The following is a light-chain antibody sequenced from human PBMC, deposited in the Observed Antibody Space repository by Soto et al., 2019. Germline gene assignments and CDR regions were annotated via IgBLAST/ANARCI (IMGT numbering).Light chain of an antibody. V-gene: IGLV2-8*01. Sequence: QSALTQPPSASGSPGQSVTISCTGTGSDVGGYNYVSWYQQHPGKAPKLMIYEVSKRPSGVPDRFSGSKSGNTASLTVSGLQAEDEADYYCSSYAGSNNVFGTGTKVTVL. CDR2: EVS. CDR3: SSYAGSNNV. J-gene: IGLJ1*01. CDR1: GSDVGGYNY.